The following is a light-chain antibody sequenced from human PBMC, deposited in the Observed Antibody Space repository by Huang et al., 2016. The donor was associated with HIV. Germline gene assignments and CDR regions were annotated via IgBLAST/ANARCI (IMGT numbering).Light chain of an antibody. J-gene: IGKJ2*01. CDR2: GAS. CDR3: QQSAVTPRT. Sequence: DIQITQSPSSLSASVGDRVIITCRASQNINRYLNWYQQQPGKAPKLQISGASKLQSGVPSSFSGSGSGTHFTLAISSLQPEDSATYYCQQSAVTPRTFGQGTKLEI. CDR1: QNINRY. V-gene: IGKV1-39*01.